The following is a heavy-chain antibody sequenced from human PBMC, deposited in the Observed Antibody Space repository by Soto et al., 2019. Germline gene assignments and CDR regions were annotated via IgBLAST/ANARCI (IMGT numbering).Heavy chain of an antibody. Sequence: GASVKVSCKASGGTFSSYTISWVRQAPGQGLEWMGRIIPILGIANYAQKFQGRVTITADKSTSTAYMELSSLRSEDTAVYYCARGYCSSTSCYDSFDYWGQGTLVTVSS. CDR3: ARGYCSSTSCYDSFDY. CDR1: GGTFSSYT. D-gene: IGHD2-2*01. CDR2: IIPILGIA. V-gene: IGHV1-69*02. J-gene: IGHJ4*02.